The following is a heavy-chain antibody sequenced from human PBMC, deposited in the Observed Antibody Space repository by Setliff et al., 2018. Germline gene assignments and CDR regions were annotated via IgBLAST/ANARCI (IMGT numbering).Heavy chain of an antibody. CDR3: ATSGFCSAGSCYSFDD. V-gene: IGHV4-59*12. J-gene: IGHJ4*02. CDR2: IYYSGST. Sequence: SETLSLTCTVSGGSISSYYWSWIRQPPGKGLEWIGYIYYSGSTNYNPSLKSRVTISVDTSKNQFSLNLTSVTAADTAVYYCATSGFCSAGSCYSFDDWGQGALVTVSS. CDR1: GGSISSYY. D-gene: IGHD2-15*01.